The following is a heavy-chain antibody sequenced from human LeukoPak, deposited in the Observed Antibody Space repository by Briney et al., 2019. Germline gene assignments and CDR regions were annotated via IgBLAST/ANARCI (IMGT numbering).Heavy chain of an antibody. CDR3: ARGTPIIAAALYYFDY. V-gene: IGHV4-34*01. CDR1: GGSFSGYY. Sequence: PSGTLSLTCAVYGGSFSGYYWSWIRQPPGKGLEWIGEINHSGSTNYNPSLKSRVTISVDTSKNQFSLKLSSVTAADTAVYYCARGTPIIAAALYYFDYWGQGTLVTVSS. CDR2: INHSGST. J-gene: IGHJ4*02. D-gene: IGHD6-13*01.